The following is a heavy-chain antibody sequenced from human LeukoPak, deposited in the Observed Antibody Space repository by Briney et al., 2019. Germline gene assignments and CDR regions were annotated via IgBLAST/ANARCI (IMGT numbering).Heavy chain of an antibody. J-gene: IGHJ5*02. CDR3: ATLYCSSTSCLDH. V-gene: IGHV1-2*02. CDR1: GYTFTGYY. Sequence: ASVKVSCKASGYTFTGYYMHWVRQAPGQGLEWMGWINPNSGGTNYAQKLQGRVTMTREKSNSTAYMELSRLRSDDTAVYYCATLYCSSTSCLDHWGQGTLVTVSS. CDR2: INPNSGGT. D-gene: IGHD2-2*01.